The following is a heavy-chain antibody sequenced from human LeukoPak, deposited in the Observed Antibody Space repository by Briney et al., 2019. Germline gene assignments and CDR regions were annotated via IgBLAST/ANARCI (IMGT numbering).Heavy chain of an antibody. CDR3: ARARRGYSSSWYWYYMDV. V-gene: IGHV4-39*07. D-gene: IGHD6-13*01. CDR1: GGSISSSYSY. J-gene: IGHJ6*03. Sequence: SETLSLTCTVSGGSISSSYSYWGWIRQPPGNGLEWIGNIYYSGSTYYNPSLKSRVTISVDTSKNQFSLKLSSVTAADTAVYYCARARRGYSSSWYWYYMDVWGKGTTVTVSS. CDR2: IYYSGST.